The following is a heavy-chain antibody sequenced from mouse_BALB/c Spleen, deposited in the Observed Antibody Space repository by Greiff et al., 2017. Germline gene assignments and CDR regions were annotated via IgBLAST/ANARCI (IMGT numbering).Heavy chain of an antibody. V-gene: IGHV1-87*01. Sequence: VQLQQSGAELARPGASVKLSCKASGYTFTSYWMQWVKQRPGQGLEWIGAIYPGDGDTRYTQKFKGKATLTADKSSSTAYMQLSSLASEDSAVYYCARFRNYYGSSSYAMDYWGQGTSVTVSS. CDR2: IYPGDGDT. J-gene: IGHJ4*01. D-gene: IGHD1-1*01. CDR1: GYTFTSYW. CDR3: ARFRNYYGSSSYAMDY.